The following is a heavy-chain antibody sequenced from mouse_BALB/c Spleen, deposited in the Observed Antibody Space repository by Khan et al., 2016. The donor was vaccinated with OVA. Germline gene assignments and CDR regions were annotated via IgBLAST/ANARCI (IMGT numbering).Heavy chain of an antibody. D-gene: IGHD1-1*01. J-gene: IGHJ2*01. CDR3: SRDSNYYGSSFYFDY. V-gene: IGHV5-6-4*01. Sequence: EVELVESGGGLVKPGGSLKLSCAASGFTFSSYSMSWVRQTPEKRLEWVATITSGGSYTYYPDSVKGRFTISRDHARNTLYLPMSSLKSDDTAMYYCSRDSNYYGSSFYFDYWGQGTTLTVSS. CDR1: GFTFSSYS. CDR2: ITSGGSYT.